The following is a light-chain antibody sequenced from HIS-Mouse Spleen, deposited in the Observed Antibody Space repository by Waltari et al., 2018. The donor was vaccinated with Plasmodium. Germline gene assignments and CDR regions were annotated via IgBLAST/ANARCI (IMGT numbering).Light chain of an antibody. CDR3: QQRSNWLT. Sequence: EIVLTQSPATLSLSPGERATLSCRASQSVSSYLAWYQQKPGQAPRLLIYDASNRATGIPARFSGSWAGTDFLLTSSSLYPEDSAVYYCQQRSNWLTFGGGTKVEIK. CDR2: DAS. CDR1: QSVSSY. V-gene: IGKV3D-11*02. J-gene: IGKJ4*01.